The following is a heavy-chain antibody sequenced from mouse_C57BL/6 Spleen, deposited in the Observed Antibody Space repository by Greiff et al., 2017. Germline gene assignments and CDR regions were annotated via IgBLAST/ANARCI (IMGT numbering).Heavy chain of an antibody. J-gene: IGHJ3*01. CDR3: ANNFYYYGSSPWFAY. CDR2: ISSGSSTI. Sequence: EVKLVESGGGLVKPGGSLKLSCAASGFTFSDYGMHWVRQAPEKGLEWVAYISSGSSTIYYADTVKGRFTISRDHAKNTLFLQMTSLRSEDTAMYYCANNFYYYGSSPWFAYWGQGTLVTVSA. V-gene: IGHV5-17*01. D-gene: IGHD1-1*01. CDR1: GFTFSDYG.